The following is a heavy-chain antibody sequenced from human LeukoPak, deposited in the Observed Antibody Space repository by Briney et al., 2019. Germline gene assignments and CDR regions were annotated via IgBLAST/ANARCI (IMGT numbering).Heavy chain of an antibody. D-gene: IGHD3-10*01. J-gene: IGHJ3*02. CDR3: TRSGAGGAFDI. Sequence: PGGSLRLSCAASGLILSREWMHWVRQAPGKGLVWVSRLYSDGGRTNYADSVDGRFTISSDNAKNTLYLDLSSLRAEDMAVYYCTRSGAGGAFDIWGQGTMVGVSS. V-gene: IGHV3-74*01. CDR2: LYSDGGRT. CDR1: GLILSREW.